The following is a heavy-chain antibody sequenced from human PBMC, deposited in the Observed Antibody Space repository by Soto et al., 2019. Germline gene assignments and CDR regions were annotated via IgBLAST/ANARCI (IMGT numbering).Heavy chain of an antibody. CDR3: ARDRGYSYGYIYYGMDV. CDR1: GFTVSSNY. Sequence: GGSLRLSCAASGFTVSSNYMSWVRQAPGKGLEWVSVIYSGGSTYYADSVKGRFTISRDNSKNTLYLQMNSLRAEDTAVYYCARDRGYSYGYIYYGMDVWGQGTTVNV. V-gene: IGHV3-53*01. D-gene: IGHD5-18*01. CDR2: IYSGGST. J-gene: IGHJ6*02.